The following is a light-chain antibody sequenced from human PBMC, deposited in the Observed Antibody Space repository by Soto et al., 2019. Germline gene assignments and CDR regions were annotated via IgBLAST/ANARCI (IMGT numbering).Light chain of an antibody. CDR1: NSDVESYNR. J-gene: IGLJ3*02. CDR2: EVN. CDR3: CAYVGSFAWV. Sequence: QSVLTQPASVSGSPGQSIPISCNGTNSDVESYNRVSWYQRHPGKAPILMIYEVNKRPSGVSNRFSGSKTGNTASLTISGLLAEDEADYYCCAYVGSFAWVFGGGTKVTVL. V-gene: IGLV2-23*02.